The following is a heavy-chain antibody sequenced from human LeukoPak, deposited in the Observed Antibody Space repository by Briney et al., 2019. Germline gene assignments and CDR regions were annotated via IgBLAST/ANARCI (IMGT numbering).Heavy chain of an antibody. CDR2: ISYDGINK. J-gene: IGHJ4*02. D-gene: IGHD6-13*01. CDR3: AREQQQLADY. Sequence: GGSLRLPCEASGFTFSTYAMHWFRQAPGKGLEWVAVISYDGINKHNADSVKGRIIISRDHSKNTLYLQLNNLRAEDTAMYYCAREQQQLADYWGQGTLVTVSS. CDR1: GFTFSTYA. V-gene: IGHV3-30-3*01.